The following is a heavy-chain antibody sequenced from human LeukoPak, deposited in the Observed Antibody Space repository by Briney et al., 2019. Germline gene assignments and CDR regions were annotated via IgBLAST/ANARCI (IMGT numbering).Heavy chain of an antibody. CDR3: ARDRDGRGVIIDGSGSLSGFDP. J-gene: IGHJ5*02. CDR1: GFTFSSYS. CDR2: ISSSSSYI. Sequence: GGSLRLSCAASGFTFSSYSMNWVRQAPGKGLEWVSSISSSSSYIYYADSVKGRFTISRDNAKNSLYLQMNSLRAEDTAVYYCARDRDGRGVIIDGSGSLSGFDPWGQGTLVTVSS. D-gene: IGHD3-10*02. V-gene: IGHV3-21*01.